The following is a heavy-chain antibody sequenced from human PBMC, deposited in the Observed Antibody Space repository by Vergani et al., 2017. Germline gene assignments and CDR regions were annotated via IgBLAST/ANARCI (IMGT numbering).Heavy chain of an antibody. CDR3: ASNMVRGKGWFVY. Sequence: EVQLVESGGGLVQPGGSLRLSCAASGFTFSSYWMSWVRQAPGKGLEWVANIKQDGSEKYYVDSVKGRFTISRDNAKNSLYLQMNSLRAEETAVYYCASNMVRGKGWFVYWGQGTLVTVSS. CDR1: GFTFSSYW. J-gene: IGHJ4*02. V-gene: IGHV3-7*01. CDR2: IKQDGSEK. D-gene: IGHD3-10*01.